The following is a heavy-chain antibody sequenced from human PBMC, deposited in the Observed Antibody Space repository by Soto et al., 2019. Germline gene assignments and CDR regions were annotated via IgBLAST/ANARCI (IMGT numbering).Heavy chain of an antibody. CDR1: GFTFSSYG. CDR2: ISYDGSNK. D-gene: IGHD3-10*01. CDR3: AKDGHPTTLWRSSYMDV. Sequence: GGSLRLSCAASGFTFSSYGMHWVRQAPGKGLEWVAVISYDGSNKYYADSVKGRFTISRDNSKNTLYLQMNSLRAEDTAVYYCAKDGHPTTLWRSSYMDVWGKGTTVTVSS. J-gene: IGHJ6*03. V-gene: IGHV3-30*18.